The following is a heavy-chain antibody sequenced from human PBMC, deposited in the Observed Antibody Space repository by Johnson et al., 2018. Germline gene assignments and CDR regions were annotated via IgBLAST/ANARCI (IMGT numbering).Heavy chain of an antibody. J-gene: IGHJ6*03. CDR3: ARAGVVGPAPSYYYYYYMDV. V-gene: IGHV3-30*03. D-gene: IGHD1-26*01. Sequence: QVQLVQSGGGVVKPGGSLRLSCAASGFTFSSYSMNGVRQAPGKGLEWVAVISYDGSNKYYADSVKGRVNISRDNSKNTLYLQMNSLRVEETAVYYCARAGVVGPAPSYYYYYYMDVWGKGTTVTVSS. CDR1: GFTFSSYS. CDR2: ISYDGSNK.